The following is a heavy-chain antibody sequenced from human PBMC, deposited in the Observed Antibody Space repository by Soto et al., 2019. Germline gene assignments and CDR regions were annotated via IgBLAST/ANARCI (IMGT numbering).Heavy chain of an antibody. Sequence: EVQLGGSGGGLVQPGGSLRLSCAASGFSFSDHWMHWARLPPGKGLVWVSRINNDGDTTTYADSVKGRFTISRDNAKKTLYLQMNSLRAEDTAVYFCAREARDSEYEDKWGQGTVVTVSS. D-gene: IGHD2-2*01. V-gene: IGHV3-74*03. J-gene: IGHJ4*02. CDR2: INNDGDTT. CDR3: AREARDSEYEDK. CDR1: GFSFSDHW.